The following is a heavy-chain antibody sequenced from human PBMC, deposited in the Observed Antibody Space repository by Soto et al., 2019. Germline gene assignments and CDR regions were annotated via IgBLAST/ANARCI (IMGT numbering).Heavy chain of an antibody. CDR2: IGTAGDT. Sequence: PGGSLRLSCAASGFTFSSYDMHWVRQATGKGLEWVSAIGTAGDTYYPGSVKGRFTISRENAKNSLYLQMNSLRAGDTAVYYCARGGTSVDYYYYMDVWGKGTTVTVSS. V-gene: IGHV3-13*01. D-gene: IGHD1-1*01. CDR3: ARGGTSVDYYYYMDV. J-gene: IGHJ6*03. CDR1: GFTFSSYD.